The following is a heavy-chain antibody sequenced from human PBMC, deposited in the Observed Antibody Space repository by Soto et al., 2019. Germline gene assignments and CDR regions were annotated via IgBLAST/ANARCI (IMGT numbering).Heavy chain of an antibody. CDR2: IYYSGTT. D-gene: IGHD3-16*01. V-gene: IGHV4-39*01. J-gene: IGHJ6*02. Sequence: SETLSLTCTVSGGSISSNSYYWVWIRHPPGKGLEWIGNIYYSGTTYYNPSLKSRVTISVDTSKNQFSLKLSSVTAADTAVYYCARHKGGYYSGVDVWGQGTTVTVSS. CDR3: ARHKGGYYSGVDV. CDR1: GGSISSNSYY.